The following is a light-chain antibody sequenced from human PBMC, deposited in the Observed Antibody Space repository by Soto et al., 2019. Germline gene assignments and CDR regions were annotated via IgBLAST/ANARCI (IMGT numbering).Light chain of an antibody. CDR3: CSYAGSYTLV. CDR1: SSDVGGYNY. Sequence: QSVLTQPRSVSGSPGQSVTISCTGTSSDVGGYNYVSWYQQHPGKAPKLMIYEVSNRPSGVSNRFSGSKSGNTASLTISGLQAEDEADYYRCSYAGSYTLVFGTGTKLTVL. J-gene: IGLJ1*01. V-gene: IGLV2-11*01. CDR2: EVS.